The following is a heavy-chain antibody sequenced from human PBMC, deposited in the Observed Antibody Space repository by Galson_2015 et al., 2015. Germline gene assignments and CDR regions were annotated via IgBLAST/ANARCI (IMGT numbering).Heavy chain of an antibody. V-gene: IGHV3-73*01. CDR1: GFTFSASV. D-gene: IGHD4-17*01. CDR3: TRWMDGESFPFDY. Sequence: SLRLSCAASGFTFSASVIHWVRQASGKGLEWVGRIKTKRDNYATSYGASVNGRFTISREGSGNTAYLQMSSLKTEDTAMYFCTRWMDGESFPFDYWGQGALVTVSS. CDR2: IKTKRDNYAT. J-gene: IGHJ4*02.